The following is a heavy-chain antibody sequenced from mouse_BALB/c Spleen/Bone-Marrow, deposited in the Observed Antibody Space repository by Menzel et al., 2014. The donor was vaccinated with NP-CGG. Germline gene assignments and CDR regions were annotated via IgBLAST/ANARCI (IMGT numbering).Heavy chain of an antibody. J-gene: IGHJ2*01. CDR3: ARASVVPYYFDF. CDR2: ILPGSGTA. D-gene: IGHD1-1*01. CDR1: GYTFSNYW. V-gene: IGHV1-9*01. Sequence: LVESGAELMKPGASVKISCKATGYTFSNYWIDWVKQRPGHGLEWIGEILPGSGTANYNEKFKGKATFTADTSSNTAYXXLXSLTSEDSALYYCARASVVPYYFDFWGQGTTLTVSS.